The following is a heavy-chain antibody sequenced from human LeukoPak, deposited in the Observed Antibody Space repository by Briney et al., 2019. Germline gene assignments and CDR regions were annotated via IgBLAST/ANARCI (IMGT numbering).Heavy chain of an antibody. CDR3: AREPLSVYTVNDAFDI. Sequence: GGSLRLSCAASGFSFSSYEINWVRRAPGKGLEWVSYISSRGGTTYYADSVKGRFTISRDNAKDSLYLQMNSLRVEDTAVYYCAREPLSVYTVNDAFDIWGQGTMVTVSS. J-gene: IGHJ3*02. CDR2: ISSRGGTT. D-gene: IGHD4-17*01. V-gene: IGHV3-48*03. CDR1: GFSFSSYE.